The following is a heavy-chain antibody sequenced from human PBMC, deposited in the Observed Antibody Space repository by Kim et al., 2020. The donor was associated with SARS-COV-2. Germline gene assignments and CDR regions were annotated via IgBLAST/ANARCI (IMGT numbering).Heavy chain of an antibody. CDR2: ISGSGGST. D-gene: IGHD1-20*01. Sequence: GGSLRLSCAASGFTFSNYAMNWVRQAPGKGLEWVSAISGSGGSTYYADSVKGRFTVSRDNSNNTLYLQMNSLRAEDMAIYYCAKDRNWNPNYFDCWGQGTLVTVSS. J-gene: IGHJ4*02. CDR3: AKDRNWNPNYFDC. CDR1: GFTFSNYA. V-gene: IGHV3-23*01.